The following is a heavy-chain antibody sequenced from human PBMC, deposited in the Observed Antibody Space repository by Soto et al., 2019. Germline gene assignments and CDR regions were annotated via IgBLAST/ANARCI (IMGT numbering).Heavy chain of an antibody. V-gene: IGHV1-18*04. J-gene: IGHJ4*02. CDR3: ARGRHRNPDY. D-gene: IGHD4-4*01. CDR2: IRGYNGDT. CDR1: GYTFINFG. Sequence: ASVKVSCKTSGYTFINFGITWVRQAPGQGLEWVGKIRGYNGDTNYALKLQGRVTMTTDTSTSTAYLELRTLRSDDTAVYYCARGRHRNPDYWGQGTLVTVSS.